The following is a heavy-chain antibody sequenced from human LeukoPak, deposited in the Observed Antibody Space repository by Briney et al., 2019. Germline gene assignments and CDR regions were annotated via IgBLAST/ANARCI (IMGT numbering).Heavy chain of an antibody. CDR3: AKTRAEQWLGSNDAFDI. CDR1: AYSFTGYF. V-gene: IGHV1-2*02. Sequence: ASVKVSCKTSAYSFTGYFFHWIRQAPGQGLEWMGWINANSGDTNYAQQFQGRLTMTRDRSISTVYMELSRLRTDDTAVYYCAKTRAEQWLGSNDAFDIWGQGTMVTVSS. CDR2: INANSGDT. D-gene: IGHD6-19*01. J-gene: IGHJ3*02.